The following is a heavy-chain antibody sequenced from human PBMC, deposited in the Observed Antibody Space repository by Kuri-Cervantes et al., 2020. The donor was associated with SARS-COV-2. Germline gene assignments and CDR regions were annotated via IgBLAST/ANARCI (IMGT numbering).Heavy chain of an antibody. J-gene: IGHJ5*02. D-gene: IGHD1-26*01. Sequence: GESLKNSCAASGFTFSSYSMNWVRQAPGKGLEWVSSISSSSSYIYYADSVKGRFTISRDNAKNSLYLQMNSLRAEDTAVYYCASEDSGSYFRGRGMFDPWGQGTLVTVSS. V-gene: IGHV3-21*01. CDR1: GFTFSSYS. CDR2: ISSSSSYI. CDR3: ASEDSGSYFRGRGMFDP.